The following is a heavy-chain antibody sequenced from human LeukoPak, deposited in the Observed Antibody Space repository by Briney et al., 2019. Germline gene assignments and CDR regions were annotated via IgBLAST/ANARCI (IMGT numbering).Heavy chain of an antibody. CDR2: IKQDGSEK. Sequence: GGSLRLSCAASGFTFSSYWMSWVRQAPGKGLEWVANIKQDGSEKYYVDSVKGRFTISRDNAKNSMYLQMNSLRAEDTAVYYCAREGARGITGSKYYFDYWGQGTLVTVSS. V-gene: IGHV3-7*01. J-gene: IGHJ4*02. CDR3: AREGARGITGSKYYFDY. D-gene: IGHD1-20*01. CDR1: GFTFSSYW.